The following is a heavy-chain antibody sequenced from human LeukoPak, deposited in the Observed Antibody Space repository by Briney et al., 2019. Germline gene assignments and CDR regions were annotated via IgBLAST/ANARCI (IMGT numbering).Heavy chain of an antibody. D-gene: IGHD3-10*01. CDR2: ISGSGDST. CDR1: GFTFSSYA. J-gene: IGHJ4*02. Sequence: GGSLRLSCAASGFTFSSYAMSWVRQAPRKGLEWVSGISGSGDSTYYADSVKGRFTISRDNSRNTLYLQMNSLRAEDTAVYYCARDGIGDTDYWGQGTLVTVSS. CDR3: ARDGIGDTDY. V-gene: IGHV3-23*01.